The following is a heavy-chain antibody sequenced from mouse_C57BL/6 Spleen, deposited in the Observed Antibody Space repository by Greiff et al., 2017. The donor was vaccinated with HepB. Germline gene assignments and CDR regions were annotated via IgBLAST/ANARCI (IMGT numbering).Heavy chain of an antibody. V-gene: IGHV1-82*01. D-gene: IGHD1-1*01. CDR1: GYAFSSSW. CDR2: IYPGDGDT. Sequence: QVQLQQSGPELVKPGASVKISCKASGYAFSSSWMNWVKQRPGKGLEWIGLIYPGDGDTNYNGKFKGKATLTADKSSSTAYMQLSSLTSEDSAVYFCARIHYGSNFDVWGTGTTVTVSS. J-gene: IGHJ1*03. CDR3: ARIHYGSNFDV.